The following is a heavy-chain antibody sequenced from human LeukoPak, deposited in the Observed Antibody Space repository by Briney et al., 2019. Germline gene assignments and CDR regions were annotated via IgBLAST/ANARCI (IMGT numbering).Heavy chain of an antibody. CDR1: GGSISSYY. J-gene: IGHJ5*02. Sequence: SETLSLTCTVSGGSISSYYWSWIRQPPGKGLEWIGYIYYSGSTNYNPSLKSRVTISVDTSKNQFSLELSSVTAADTAVYYCARVQEPPSIAAAGTGWFDPWGQGTLVTVSS. V-gene: IGHV4-59*01. D-gene: IGHD6-13*01. CDR3: ARVQEPPSIAAAGTGWFDP. CDR2: IYYSGST.